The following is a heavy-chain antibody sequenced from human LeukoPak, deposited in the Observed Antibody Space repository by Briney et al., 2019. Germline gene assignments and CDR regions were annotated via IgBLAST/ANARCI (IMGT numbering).Heavy chain of an antibody. CDR3: ARDDALGDNALDI. CDR2: ILNDGSQE. Sequence: GGSLRLSCATSGFTFSSYGTHWVRQAPGKGLEWVAVILNDGSQEKYADSVKGRFTISRDNSKNTLFLQMNSLRAEDTAVYYCARDDALGDNALDIWGQGTMVTVSS. J-gene: IGHJ3*02. V-gene: IGHV3-33*01. D-gene: IGHD3-16*01. CDR1: GFTFSSYG.